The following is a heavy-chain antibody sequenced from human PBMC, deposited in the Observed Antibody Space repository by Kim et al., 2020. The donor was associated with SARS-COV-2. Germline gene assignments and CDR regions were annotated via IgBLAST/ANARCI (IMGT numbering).Heavy chain of an antibody. J-gene: IGHJ5*02. CDR3: ARPKIGIPFYP. CDR1: GGSINSDSYY. Sequence: SETLSLTCTVSGGSINSDSYYWGWVRQPPGKGLEWVASIYYSGTTYYNPSLKSRLTMSVDTSKNQFSLRLSSVTAADTAIYYCARPKIGIPFYPWGQGTLVTVSS. CDR2: IYYSGTT. V-gene: IGHV4-39*01.